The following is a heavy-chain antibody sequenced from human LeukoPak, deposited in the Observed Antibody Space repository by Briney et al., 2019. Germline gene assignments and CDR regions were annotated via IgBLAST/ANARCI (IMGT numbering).Heavy chain of an antibody. CDR3: ARDSGGTTYYYDSSGKIDY. V-gene: IGHV1-2*02. J-gene: IGHJ4*02. CDR1: GYTFTSYG. D-gene: IGHD3-22*01. CDR2: INPNSGGT. Sequence: ASVKVSCKASGYTFTSYGISWVRQCPGQGLEWMGWINPNSGGTNYAQKFQGRVTMTRDTSIRTAYMELSRLRSDDTAVYYCARDSGGTTYYYDSSGKIDYWGQGTLVTVSS.